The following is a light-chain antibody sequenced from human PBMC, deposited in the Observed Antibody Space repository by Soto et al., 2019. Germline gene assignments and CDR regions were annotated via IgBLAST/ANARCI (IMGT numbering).Light chain of an antibody. CDR3: QHCTPPSFYT. V-gene: IGKV1-5*03. Sequence: DIQMTQSPSTLSASVGDRVTVTFLASQEIGSFLAWYQQKPGKAPKILNYLASRLESGVPSRFSGSGSGKEFNLTISSLQPDDFTNYLCQHCTPPSFYTFGPETKLEIK. CDR2: LAS. CDR1: QEIGSF. J-gene: IGKJ2*01.